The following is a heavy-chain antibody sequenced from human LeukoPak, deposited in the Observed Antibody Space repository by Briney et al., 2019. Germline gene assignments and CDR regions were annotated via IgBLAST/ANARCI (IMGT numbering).Heavy chain of an antibody. V-gene: IGHV1-69*04. Sequence: ASVKVSCKASGGTYSSYAISWVRQAPGQGLEWMGRIIPILGIANYAQKFQGRVTITADKSTSTAYMELSSLRSEDTAVYYCARETVDRVDYWGQGTLVTVSS. J-gene: IGHJ4*02. CDR3: ARETVDRVDY. CDR1: GGTYSSYA. CDR2: IIPILGIA. D-gene: IGHD5-12*01.